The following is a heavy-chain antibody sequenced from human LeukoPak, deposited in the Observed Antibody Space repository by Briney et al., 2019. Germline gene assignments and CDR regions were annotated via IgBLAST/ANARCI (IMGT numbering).Heavy chain of an antibody. CDR3: AREASSGYYGSYYFDY. V-gene: IGHV1-69*04. Sequence: ASVKVSCRAPGGTFSSYAISWVRQAPGQGLEWMGRIIPILGIANYAQKFQGRVTITADKSTSTAYMELSSLRSEDTAVYYCAREASSGYYGSYYFDYWGQGTLVTVSS. CDR1: GGTFSSYA. D-gene: IGHD3-22*01. CDR2: IIPILGIA. J-gene: IGHJ4*02.